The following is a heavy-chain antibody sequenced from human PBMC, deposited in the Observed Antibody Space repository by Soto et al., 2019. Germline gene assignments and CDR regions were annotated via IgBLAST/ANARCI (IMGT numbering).Heavy chain of an antibody. V-gene: IGHV1-2*02. CDR1: GYTFTGYY. Sequence: QVQLVQSGAEVKKPGASVKVSCKASGYTFTGYYIHWVRQAPGQGLEWMGWINPNSGGTNYAQKFQGRVTMTRDTSIRTAYMELSRLRSDDTAVYYCARRGFSGYDLYYFDYWGQGTLVTVSS. D-gene: IGHD5-12*01. CDR3: ARRGFSGYDLYYFDY. J-gene: IGHJ4*02. CDR2: INPNSGGT.